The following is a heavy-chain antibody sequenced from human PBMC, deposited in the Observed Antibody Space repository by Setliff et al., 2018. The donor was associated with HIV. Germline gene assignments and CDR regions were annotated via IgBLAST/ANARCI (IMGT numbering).Heavy chain of an antibody. J-gene: IGHJ5*02. V-gene: IGHV4-34*01. CDR2: INHSGST. CDR1: GGSFNGYS. Sequence: SETLSLTCAVYGGSFNGYSWTWIRQPPGKGLEWIGGINHSGSTNYNPSLKSRVTISVDTSKNQFSLRLTSVTAADTAMYHCARDRSSGWSKDWFDTWGQGILVTVSS. D-gene: IGHD6-19*01. CDR3: ARDRSSGWSKDWFDT.